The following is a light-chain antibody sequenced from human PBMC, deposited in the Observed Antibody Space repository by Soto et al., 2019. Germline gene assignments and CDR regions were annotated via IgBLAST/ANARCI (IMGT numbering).Light chain of an antibody. CDR3: MQAVQRPVT. CDR1: RTLLQSDGYNY. CDR2: LGS. J-gene: IGKJ4*01. V-gene: IGKV2-28*01. Sequence: DVVMTQTPLSLPVTPGEPASISCRSSRTLLQSDGYNYLAWYLQKPGQSPQPLIYLGSNRASGVPDRFSGSGSGTDFTLKISRVEAEDVGVYYCMQAVQRPVTFGGGTQVEIK.